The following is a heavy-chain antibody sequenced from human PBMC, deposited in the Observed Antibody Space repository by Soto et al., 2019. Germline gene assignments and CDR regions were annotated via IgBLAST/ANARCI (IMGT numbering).Heavy chain of an antibody. J-gene: IGHJ4*02. D-gene: IGHD1-26*01. Sequence: SETLSLTCTVSGGSISSYYWSWIRQPPGKGLEWIGYIYYSGSTNYNPSLKSRVTISVDTSKNQFSLKLSSVTAADTAVYYCARGVVGADSDYFDYWGQGTLVTVSS. V-gene: IGHV4-59*01. CDR1: GGSISSYY. CDR2: IYYSGST. CDR3: ARGVVGADSDYFDY.